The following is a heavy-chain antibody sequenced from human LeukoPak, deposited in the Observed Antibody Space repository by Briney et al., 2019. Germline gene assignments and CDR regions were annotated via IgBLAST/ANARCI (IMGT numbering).Heavy chain of an antibody. CDR3: AKDAGWYYYYGMDV. Sequence: PGGSLRLSCAASGFTFSSYVMHWVRQAPGKGLEWVAVTSYDGSNKYYADSVKGRFTISRDNSKSTLYLQMNSLRAEDTAVYYCAKDAGWYYYYGMDVWGQGTTVTVSS. CDR2: TSYDGSNK. J-gene: IGHJ6*02. CDR1: GFTFSSYV. V-gene: IGHV3-30*18.